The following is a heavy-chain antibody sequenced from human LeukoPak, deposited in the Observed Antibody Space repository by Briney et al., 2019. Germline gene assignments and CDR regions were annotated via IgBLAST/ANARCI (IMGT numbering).Heavy chain of an antibody. CDR1: GGSISSSSYY. CDR3: ARAVGGDGSGSL. D-gene: IGHD3-10*01. Sequence: SETLSLTCTVSGGSISSSSYYWGWIRQPPGKGLEWIGSIYYSGSTYYNPSLKSRVTISVDTSKNQFSLKLSSVTAADTAVYYCARAVGGDGSGSLWGPGTLVTVSS. J-gene: IGHJ4*02. CDR2: IYYSGST. V-gene: IGHV4-39*07.